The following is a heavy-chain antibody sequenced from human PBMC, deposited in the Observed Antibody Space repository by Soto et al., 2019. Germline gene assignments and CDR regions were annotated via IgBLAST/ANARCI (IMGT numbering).Heavy chain of an antibody. Sequence: SETLSLTCAVYGGSFSGYYWSWIRQPPGKGLEWIGEINHSGSTNYNPSLKSRVTISVDTSKNQFSLKLSSVTAADTAVYYCARGQRRFPVSTVTTRYYYYGMDCSGQGTIVTVAS. CDR3: ARGQRRFPVSTVTTRYYYYGMDC. V-gene: IGHV4-34*01. CDR1: GGSFSGYY. CDR2: INHSGST. D-gene: IGHD4-17*01. J-gene: IGHJ6*02.